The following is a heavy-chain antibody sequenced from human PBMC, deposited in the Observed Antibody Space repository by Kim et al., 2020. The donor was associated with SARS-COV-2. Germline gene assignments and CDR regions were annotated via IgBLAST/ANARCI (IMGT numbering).Heavy chain of an antibody. CDR3: AIHPRGWLGAYTAMARTSYYGMDV. Sequence: SETLSLTCTVSGGSISSSSYYWGWIRQPPGKGLEWIGSIYYSGSTYYNPSLKSRVTISVDTSKNQFSLKLSSVTAADTAVYYCAIHPRGWLGAYTAMARTSYYGMDVWGQGTTVTVSS. V-gene: IGHV4-39*01. J-gene: IGHJ6*02. D-gene: IGHD5-18*01. CDR2: IYYSGST. CDR1: GGSISSSSYY.